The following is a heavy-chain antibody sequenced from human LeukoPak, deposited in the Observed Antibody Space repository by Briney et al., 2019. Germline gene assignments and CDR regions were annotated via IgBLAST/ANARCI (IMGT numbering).Heavy chain of an antibody. CDR3: ARGGGLDV. CDR1: TTFL. V-gene: IGHV3-7*03. Sequence: GGSLRLSCAASTTFLMSWVRQAPGKGLEWVASINHNGNVNYYVDSVKGRFTISRDNAKNSLYLQMSNLRAEDTAVYFCARGGGLDVWGQGATVTVSS. CDR2: INHNGNVN. D-gene: IGHD3-16*01. J-gene: IGHJ6*02.